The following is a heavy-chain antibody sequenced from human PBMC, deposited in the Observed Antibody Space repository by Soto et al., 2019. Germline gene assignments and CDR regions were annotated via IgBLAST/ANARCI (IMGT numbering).Heavy chain of an antibody. D-gene: IGHD1-26*01. CDR3: ARRGKWELPLKYYYYGMDV. V-gene: IGHV1-69*13. CDR2: IIPIFGTA. J-gene: IGHJ6*02. Sequence: SVKVSCKASGGTFSSYAISWVRQAPGQGLEWMGGIIPIFGTANYAQKFQGRVTITADGSTSTAYMELSSLRSEDTAVYYCARRGKWELPLKYYYYGMDVWGQGTTVTVSS. CDR1: GGTFSSYA.